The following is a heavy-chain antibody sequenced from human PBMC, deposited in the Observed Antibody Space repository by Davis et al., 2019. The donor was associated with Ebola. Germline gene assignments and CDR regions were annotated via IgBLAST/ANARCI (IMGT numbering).Heavy chain of an antibody. Sequence: SVKVSCKASGYTFTGYYMHWVRQAPGQGLEWMGGIIPIFGTANYAQKFQGRVTITADESTSTAYMELSSLRSEDTAVYYCARDWRKPEYGMDVWGQGTTVTVSS. D-gene: IGHD1-14*01. CDR3: ARDWRKPEYGMDV. J-gene: IGHJ6*02. CDR2: IIPIFGTA. V-gene: IGHV1-69*13. CDR1: GYTFTGYY.